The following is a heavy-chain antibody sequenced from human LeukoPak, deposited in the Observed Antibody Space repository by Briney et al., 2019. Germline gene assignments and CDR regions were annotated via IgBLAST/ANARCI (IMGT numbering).Heavy chain of an antibody. CDR1: GFTFNNYA. CDR3: AKDVRSGWELMLVL. J-gene: IGHJ4*02. V-gene: IGHV3-23*01. Sequence: GGSLRLSCAASGFTFNNYAMTWVRQTPGKGLEWVSGISGSGTTTYYADSVKGRFTISRDNSKNTLYLQMNSLRVEDTAGYYCAKDVRSGWELMLVLWGQGTLVTVSS. CDR2: ISGSGTTT. D-gene: IGHD1-26*01.